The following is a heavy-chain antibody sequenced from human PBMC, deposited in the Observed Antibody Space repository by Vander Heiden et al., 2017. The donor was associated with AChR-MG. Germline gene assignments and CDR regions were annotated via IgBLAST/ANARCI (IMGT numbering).Heavy chain of an antibody. Sequence: EVQLLQSGGGLVQPGDSLTLSCVASGFTFTSSAMSWVRQAPGKGLEWVSTVSGTGDDTYYADSVRDRFIISRDNTKNTLYLQMSSLRADDTALYYCAKNLLWGEPPLRRFDPWGQGTLVTVSS. CDR3: AKNLLWGEPPLRRFDP. D-gene: IGHD3-16*01. CDR1: GFTFTSSA. CDR2: VSGTGDDT. V-gene: IGHV3-23*01. J-gene: IGHJ5*02.